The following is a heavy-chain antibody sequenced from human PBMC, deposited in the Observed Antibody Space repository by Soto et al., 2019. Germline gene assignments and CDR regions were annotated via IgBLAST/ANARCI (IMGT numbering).Heavy chain of an antibody. D-gene: IGHD2-15*01. J-gene: IGHJ4*02. CDR1: GFTFSDYS. Sequence: EVQLLESGGGLVQPGGSLRLSCAASGFTFSDYSMNWVRQTPGKGLEWVSYISSSSSTIYYADSVRGRFTISRDNAKNSLYLQMNSLRDEDTAVYYCARGHGSGHLFDYWGQGTLVTVSS. CDR3: ARGHGSGHLFDY. CDR2: ISSSSSTI. V-gene: IGHV3-48*02.